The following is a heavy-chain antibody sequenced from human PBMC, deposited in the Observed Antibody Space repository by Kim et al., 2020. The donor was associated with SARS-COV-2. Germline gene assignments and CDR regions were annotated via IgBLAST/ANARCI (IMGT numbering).Heavy chain of an antibody. CDR1: GFTFSNYW. V-gene: IGHV3-7*01. D-gene: IGHD5-18*01. J-gene: IGHJ4*02. CDR3: ARDRYSYGYDPYYFDY. CDR2: IKQDGSEK. Sequence: GGSLRLSCAASGFTFSNYWMSWVRQAPGKGLEWVANIKQDGSEKYYVDSVKGRFTISRDNAKNSLYLQMNSVRVEDTAVYYCARDRYSYGYDPYYFDYWGQGTLVTVSS.